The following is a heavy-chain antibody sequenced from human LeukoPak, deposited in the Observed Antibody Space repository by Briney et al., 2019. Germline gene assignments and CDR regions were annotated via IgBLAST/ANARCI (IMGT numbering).Heavy chain of an antibody. V-gene: IGHV3-21*01. CDR1: GFALSHYS. J-gene: IGHJ5*01. CDR3: ARVAVSGPTGWFDS. D-gene: IGHD2-8*02. CDR2: ISSTSAYI. Sequence: GGSLRLSCAASGFALSHYSLTWVRQAPGKGLEWVSSISSTSAYIHYADSVKGRFTISRDNVDNVVYLEMNSLGAEDTATYYCARVAVSGPTGWFDSWGQGTLVIVSS.